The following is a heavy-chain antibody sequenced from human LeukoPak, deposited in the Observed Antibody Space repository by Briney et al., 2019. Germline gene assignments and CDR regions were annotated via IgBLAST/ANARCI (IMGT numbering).Heavy chain of an antibody. CDR3: ARAERFEYDSSGYYLFDY. V-gene: IGHV3-21*01. J-gene: IGHJ4*02. D-gene: IGHD3-22*01. CDR1: GFTFNKYT. Sequence: PGGSLRLSCAASGFTFNKYTMNWVRQAPGKGLEWVSSISTSSSYIYYADSVKGRFTISRDNAKNSLYLQMNSLRAEDTAVYYCARAERFEYDSSGYYLFDYWGQGTLVTVSS. CDR2: ISTSSSYI.